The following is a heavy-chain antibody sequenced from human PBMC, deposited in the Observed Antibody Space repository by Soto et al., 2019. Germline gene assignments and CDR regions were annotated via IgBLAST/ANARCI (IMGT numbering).Heavy chain of an antibody. V-gene: IGHV3-7*01. CDR2: IKQDGSEK. D-gene: IGHD3-3*01. Sequence: GGSLRLSCAASGFTFSSYWMSWVRQAPGKGLEWVANIKQDGSEKYYVDSVKGRFTISRDNAKNSLYLQMNSLRAEDTAVYYCARARLLDYDFWSGYYTGPDDYWGQGTLVTVSS. CDR3: ARARLLDYDFWSGYYTGPDDY. J-gene: IGHJ4*02. CDR1: GFTFSSYW.